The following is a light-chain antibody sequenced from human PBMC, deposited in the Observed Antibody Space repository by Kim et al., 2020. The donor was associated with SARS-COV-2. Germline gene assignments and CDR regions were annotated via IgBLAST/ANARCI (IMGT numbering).Light chain of an antibody. CDR3: HPWGTGIWV. CDR1: RGNSRNS. Sequence: SVKLSCIRSRGNSRNSMAWHQQQAEKGPSYLMSPNRHGSYGEGDGIPDRFSCSSSAAERYLSVLGLQSDDDADYYCHPWGTGIWVFGGGTQLTVL. CDR2: PNRHGSY. V-gene: IGLV4-69*01. J-gene: IGLJ3*02.